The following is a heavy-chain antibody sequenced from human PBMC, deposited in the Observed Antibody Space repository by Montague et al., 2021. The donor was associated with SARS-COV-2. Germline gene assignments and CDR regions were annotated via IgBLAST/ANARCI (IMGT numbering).Heavy chain of an antibody. V-gene: IGHV6-1*01. J-gene: IGHJ4*02. CDR3: ARGWVATIPHMDN. CDR2: TYYRSKWHN. D-gene: IGHD5-12*01. CDR1: GDSVSSNSAA. Sequence: CAISGDSVSSNSAAWNWIMQSPSRGLEWLGRTYYRSKWHNDYAVSVKSRITINPDTSKNQFSLQLKSVTPEDTAVYYCARGWVATIPHMDNWGQGSLVIVSS.